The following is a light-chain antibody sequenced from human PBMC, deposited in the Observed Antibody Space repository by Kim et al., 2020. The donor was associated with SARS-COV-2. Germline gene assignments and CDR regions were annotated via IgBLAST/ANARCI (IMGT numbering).Light chain of an antibody. CDR1: SSDVGSYNL. CDR3: CSYAGSSSWV. J-gene: IGLJ3*02. Sequence: GQSVTISCTGTSSDVGSYNLVSWYQQHPGKAPKLMIYEGSKRPSGVSNRFSGAKSGNTASLTISGLQAEDEADYYCCSYAGSSSWVFGGGTQLTVL. CDR2: EGS. V-gene: IGLV2-23*01.